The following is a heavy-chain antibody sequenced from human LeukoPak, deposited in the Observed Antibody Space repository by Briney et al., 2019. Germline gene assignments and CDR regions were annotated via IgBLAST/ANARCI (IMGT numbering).Heavy chain of an antibody. D-gene: IGHD5-18*01. J-gene: IGHJ5*02. CDR3: ARDFYSYGAGDWFDP. CDR1: GGSITGYF. Sequence: PSETLSLTCSVSGGSITGYFWSWIRQPPGKGLEWIAYIHYTGSTNYNPSLRSRVTISVDTSKNQFSLKLSSVTAADTAVYYCARDFYSYGAGDWFDPWAREPWSPSPQ. V-gene: IGHV4-59*12. CDR2: IHYTGST.